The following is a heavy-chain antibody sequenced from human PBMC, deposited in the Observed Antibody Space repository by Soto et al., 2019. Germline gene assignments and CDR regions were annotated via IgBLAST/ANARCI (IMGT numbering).Heavy chain of an antibody. J-gene: IGHJ3*02. Sequence: GGSLRLSCAASGFTFSSYSMNWVRQAPGKGLEWVSSISSSSYIYYADSVKGRFTISRDNAKNSLYLQMNSLRAEDTAVYYCARAVLLTSIAARDAFDIWGQGTMVTVSS. D-gene: IGHD6-6*01. V-gene: IGHV3-21*01. CDR2: ISSSSYI. CDR1: GFTFSSYS. CDR3: ARAVLLTSIAARDAFDI.